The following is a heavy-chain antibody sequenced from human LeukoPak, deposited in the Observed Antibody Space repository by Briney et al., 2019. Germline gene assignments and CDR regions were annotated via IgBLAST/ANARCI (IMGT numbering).Heavy chain of an antibody. CDR2: IGGSGGST. D-gene: IGHD4-23*01. V-gene: IGHV3-23*01. J-gene: IGHJ3*02. Sequence: GGSLRLSCAASGFTFSSYAMSWVRQAPGKGLAWVSGIGGSGGSTYHADSVKGRFTISRDNSKNTLYLQMNSLRAEDTAVYYCTKDITVVRIQDAFDIWGQGTMVTVSS. CDR1: GFTFSSYA. CDR3: TKDITVVRIQDAFDI.